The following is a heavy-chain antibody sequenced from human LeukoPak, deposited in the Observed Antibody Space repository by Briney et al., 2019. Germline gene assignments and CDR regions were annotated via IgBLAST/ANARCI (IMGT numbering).Heavy chain of an antibody. CDR2: IRQDGSEK. D-gene: IGHD4-11*01. Sequence: GGSLRLSCAASGFTFSSYWMSWVRQAPGKGLEWVANIRQDGSEKYYVDSVKGRFTISRDDAKNSLYLQMNSLRAEDTAVYYCARDWVPDYSNSFFDHWGQGTLVTVSS. V-gene: IGHV3-7*03. CDR1: GFTFSSYW. CDR3: ARDWVPDYSNSFFDH. J-gene: IGHJ4*02.